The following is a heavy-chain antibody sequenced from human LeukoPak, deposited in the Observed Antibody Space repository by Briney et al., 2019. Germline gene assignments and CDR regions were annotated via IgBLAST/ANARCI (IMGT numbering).Heavy chain of an antibody. CDR3: WSFRWQCGALGY. Sequence: ASVQISCKASGYTFISYYMHCLRQHPGQGLEWMGSINPNSGSTNYAQKFQSSVTMTRSTTTSTAYMELSQLMTDDTAAEYCWSFRWQCGALGYWGQGTLVTVFS. V-gene: IGHV1-2*02. CDR2: INPNSGST. D-gene: IGHD1-26*01. J-gene: IGHJ4*02. CDR1: GYTFISYY.